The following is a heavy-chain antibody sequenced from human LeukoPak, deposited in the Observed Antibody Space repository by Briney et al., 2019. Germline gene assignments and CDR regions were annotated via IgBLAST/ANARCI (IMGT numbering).Heavy chain of an antibody. CDR2: IYYSGST. Sequence: PSETLSLTCTVSGGSISNYYWSWIRQPPGKGLEWIGYIYYSGSTNYNPSLKSRVTISVDTSKNQFSLKLSSVTAADTAVYYCARDLRSSSSSGINYYGMDVWGQGTTVTVSS. CDR3: ARDLRSSSSSGINYYGMDV. CDR1: GGSISNYY. J-gene: IGHJ6*02. D-gene: IGHD6-6*01. V-gene: IGHV4-59*12.